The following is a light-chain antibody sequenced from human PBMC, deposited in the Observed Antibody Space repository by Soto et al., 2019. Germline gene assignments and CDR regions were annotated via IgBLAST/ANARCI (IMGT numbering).Light chain of an antibody. CDR1: QSVSNY. J-gene: IGKJ1*01. V-gene: IGKV3-11*01. CDR3: QQRSKMTLT. Sequence: DILLTQSPATLSLSPGETATLPCRASQSVSNYLAWYQQEPGQAPRLLIYDASNRETGIRARFSGTGSETDFTLTISSLQPEDFAIYYCQQRSKMTLTFGHGTKVDIK. CDR2: DAS.